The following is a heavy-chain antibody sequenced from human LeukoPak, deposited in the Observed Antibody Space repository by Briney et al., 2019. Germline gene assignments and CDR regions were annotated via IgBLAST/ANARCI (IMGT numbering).Heavy chain of an antibody. D-gene: IGHD2-15*01. Sequence: GGSLRLSCAASGFTFSSYSMNWVRQAPGKGLEWVSSISSSSSYIYYADSVKGRFTISRDNAKNSLYLQMNSLRAEDTAVYYCAREQCSGGSCYSDYWGQGTLVTVSS. CDR1: GFTFSSYS. CDR3: AREQCSGGSCYSDY. J-gene: IGHJ4*02. V-gene: IGHV3-21*01. CDR2: ISSSSSYI.